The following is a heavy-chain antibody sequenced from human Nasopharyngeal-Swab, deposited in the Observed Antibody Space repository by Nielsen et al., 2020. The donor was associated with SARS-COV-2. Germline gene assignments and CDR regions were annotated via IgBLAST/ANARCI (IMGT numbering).Heavy chain of an antibody. J-gene: IGHJ4*02. CDR3: VREFEATGATYLDY. CDR1: GFAFTDSS. CDR2: ITSSSSTR. Sequence: GESLKISCAASGFAFTDSSMDWVRQAPGKGLEWVSYITSSSSTRYYADSVKGRFTVSRDNAKNSLYLQMSSLRDEDTAVYYCVREFEATGATYLDYWGLGTLVTVSS. D-gene: IGHD1-26*01. V-gene: IGHV3-48*02.